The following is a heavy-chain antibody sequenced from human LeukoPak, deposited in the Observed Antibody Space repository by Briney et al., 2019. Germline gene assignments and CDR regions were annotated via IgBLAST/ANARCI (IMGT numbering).Heavy chain of an antibody. CDR2: IYYSVIT. D-gene: IGHD5-18*01. V-gene: IGHV4-59*01. CDR1: GESLTVYY. Sequence: APETLSLTPALYGESLTVYYWSWIRHPPRKGREWIANIYYSVITNYNPSLQSRVTISVETSKTQFSLKLKSLTAAERVVYYCASHLSIQLWLNFDYWGQGTLVTV. CDR3: ASHLSIQLWLNFDY. J-gene: IGHJ4*02.